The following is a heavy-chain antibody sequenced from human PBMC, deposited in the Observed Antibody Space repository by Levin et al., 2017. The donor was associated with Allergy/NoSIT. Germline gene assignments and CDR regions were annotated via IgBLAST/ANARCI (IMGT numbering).Heavy chain of an antibody. CDR2: ISSSSDSI. D-gene: IGHD2-2*01. Sequence: GGSLRLSCVASGFTFSGYTMSWLRQSPGKGLEWVSSISSSSDSIHYVDSVKGRFTISRDNAKNSLFLQMNSLRVEDTAVYYGARDRECSSISCRNEYWGQGTLVTVSS. V-gene: IGHV3-21*01. CDR1: GFTFSGYT. J-gene: IGHJ4*02. CDR3: ARDRECSSISCRNEY.